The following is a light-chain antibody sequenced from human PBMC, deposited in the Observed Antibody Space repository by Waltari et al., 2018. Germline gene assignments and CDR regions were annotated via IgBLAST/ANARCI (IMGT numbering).Light chain of an antibody. J-gene: IGKJ1*01. CDR2: AAS. CDR3: QNHERLPAT. Sequence: EVVLTQSPGTLSLSPGERATLSCRASQRVGKYIVWYQQRPGQAPRLLIYAASTTATGIPDRFSGSGSGTDFSLTISRLEPEDFAVYYCQNHERLPATFGQGTKVEI. V-gene: IGKV3-20*01. CDR1: QRVGKY.